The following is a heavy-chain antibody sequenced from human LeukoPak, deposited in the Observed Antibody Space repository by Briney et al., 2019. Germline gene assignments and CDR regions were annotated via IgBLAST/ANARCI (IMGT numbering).Heavy chain of an antibody. CDR1: GFTFSTSW. CDR3: ARRNY. V-gene: IGHV3-74*01. Sequence: GGSLRLSCAASGFTFSTSWMTWVRQAPGKGLVWVSRINSDGSNINYADSVKGLFTISRDNAKNTLYLQMNSLRAEDTAVYYCARRNYWGQGTLVTVSS. J-gene: IGHJ4*02. CDR2: INSDGSNI.